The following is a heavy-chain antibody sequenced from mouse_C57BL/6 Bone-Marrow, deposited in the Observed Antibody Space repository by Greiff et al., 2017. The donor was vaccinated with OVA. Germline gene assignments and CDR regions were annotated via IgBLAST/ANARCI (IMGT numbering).Heavy chain of an antibody. CDR3: ARLDYYGSSYWFAY. J-gene: IGHJ3*01. D-gene: IGHD1-1*01. V-gene: IGHV2-6*03. CDR2: IWSDGST. Sequence: VKLQESGPGLVAPSQSLSITCTVSGFSLTSYGVHWVRQPPGKGLEWLVVIWSDGSTTYNSALKSRLSISKDNSKSQVFLKMNSLQTDDTAMYYCARLDYYGSSYWFAYWGQGTLVTVSA. CDR1: GFSLTSYG.